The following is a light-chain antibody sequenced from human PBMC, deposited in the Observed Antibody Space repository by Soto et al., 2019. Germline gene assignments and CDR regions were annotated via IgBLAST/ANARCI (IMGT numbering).Light chain of an antibody. Sequence: QSVLTQPPSASATPGQRVTMSCSGSNSNIGSNTVNWYQQLPGTAPKLLIYSNNQRPSGVPDRFSGSKSGTSASLAISGLQSDDEANYYCATWDGSLHGPVFGGGTKLTVL. CDR1: NSNIGSNT. V-gene: IGLV1-44*01. CDR2: SNN. CDR3: ATWDGSLHGPV. J-gene: IGLJ2*01.